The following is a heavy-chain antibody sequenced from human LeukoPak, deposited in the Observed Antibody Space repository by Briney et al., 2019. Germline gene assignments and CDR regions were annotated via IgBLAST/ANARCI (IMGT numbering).Heavy chain of an antibody. Sequence: SETLSLTCTVSGGSISSHYWSWIRQPPGKGLEWIGYIYYSGSTNYNPSLKSRVTISVDTSKNQFSLELSSVTAADTAVYYCARTNYYDSSGYPYYFDYWGQGTLVTVSS. V-gene: IGHV4-59*11. CDR3: ARTNYYDSSGYPYYFDY. J-gene: IGHJ4*02. D-gene: IGHD3-22*01. CDR1: GGSISSHY. CDR2: IYYSGST.